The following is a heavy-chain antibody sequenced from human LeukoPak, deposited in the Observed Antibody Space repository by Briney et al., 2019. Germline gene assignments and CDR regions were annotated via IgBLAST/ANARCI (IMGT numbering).Heavy chain of an antibody. D-gene: IGHD4-17*01. CDR2: IYYSGST. CDR3: ARAPNLYGDHDAFDI. CDR1: GGSISSGDYY. V-gene: IGHV4-30-4*01. J-gene: IGHJ3*02. Sequence: SETLSLTCTVSGGSISSGDYYWSWIRQPPGKGLEWIGYIYYSGSTYYNPSLKSRVTISVDTSKNQFSLKLRSVTAADTAVYYCARAPNLYGDHDAFDIWGQGTMVTVSS.